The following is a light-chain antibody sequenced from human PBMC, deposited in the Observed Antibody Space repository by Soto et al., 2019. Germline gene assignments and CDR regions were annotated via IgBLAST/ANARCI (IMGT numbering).Light chain of an antibody. CDR1: SSDVGGYNS. J-gene: IGLJ1*01. V-gene: IGLV2-14*01. Sequence: QSVLTQPASVSGSPGQSITISCTGTSSDVGGYNSVSWYQQHPGKAPKLMIYDVSSRPSGVSNRFSGSKSGNTASLTISGLQAEDEADYYRSSYTSSSTLVFGTGTKVTVL. CDR2: DVS. CDR3: SSYTSSSTLV.